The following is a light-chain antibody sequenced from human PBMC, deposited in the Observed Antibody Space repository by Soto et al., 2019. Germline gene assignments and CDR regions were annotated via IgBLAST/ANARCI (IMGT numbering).Light chain of an antibody. J-gene: IGKJ1*01. V-gene: IGKV1-5*03. Sequence: INMTLSPATRSGFLGDRVPIICRASQTSSSWSAWYTTPRGKATKIMIYEASTLKSGVPSRCGGISWGNVFTITISRVQPDDGATDGRQHYNSYSEAFGPGTKVDIK. CDR3: QHYNSYSEA. CDR1: QTSSSW. CDR2: EAS.